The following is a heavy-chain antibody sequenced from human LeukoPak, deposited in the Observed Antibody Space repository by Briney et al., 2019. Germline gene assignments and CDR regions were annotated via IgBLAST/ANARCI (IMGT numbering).Heavy chain of an antibody. J-gene: IGHJ6*03. CDR1: GYTFTSHG. Sequence: ASVKVSRKASGYTFTSHGISWVRQAPGQGLEWMGWISAYSGNTNYAQKLQGRVTMTTDTSTSTAYMELRSLRSDDTAVYYCARHYNVAYYYMGVWGKGTTVTVSS. V-gene: IGHV1-18*01. D-gene: IGHD1-1*01. CDR3: ARHYNVAYYYMGV. CDR2: ISAYSGNT.